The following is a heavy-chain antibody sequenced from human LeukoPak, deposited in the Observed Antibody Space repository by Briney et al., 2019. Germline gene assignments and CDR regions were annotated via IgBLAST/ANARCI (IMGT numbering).Heavy chain of an antibody. V-gene: IGHV1-2*02. CDR1: GYTFTGYY. Sequence: GASVKVSCKASGYTFTGYYMHWVRQAPGQGLEWMGWINPNPNTGGTNYAQKFQGRVTMTRDTSISTAYMELSRLRSDDTAVYYCARNHYYGSGSYYYNWFDSWGQGTLVTVSS. CDR2: INPNPNTGGT. D-gene: IGHD3-10*01. CDR3: ARNHYYGSGSYYYNWFDS. J-gene: IGHJ5*01.